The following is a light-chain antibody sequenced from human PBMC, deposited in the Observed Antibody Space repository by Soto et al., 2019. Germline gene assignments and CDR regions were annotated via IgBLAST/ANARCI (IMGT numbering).Light chain of an antibody. J-gene: IGKJ3*01. CDR1: QSVSIY. V-gene: IGKV3-11*01. CDR3: QQRINWPIT. CDR2: DAS. Sequence: EIVLTQSPATLSLSPWDRATLSCRASQSVSIYLAWYQQKPGQAPRLLSYDASSRATGIPARFSGSGSGTDFTLTIGSLEPEDFAVYYCQQRINWPITFGPGTKVYI.